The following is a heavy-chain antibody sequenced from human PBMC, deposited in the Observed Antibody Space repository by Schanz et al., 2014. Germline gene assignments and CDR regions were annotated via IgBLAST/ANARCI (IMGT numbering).Heavy chain of an antibody. J-gene: IGHJ4*02. CDR1: GFTFRGYA. Sequence: EVQLLESGGGLVQPGGSLRLSCAASGFTFRGYAMSWVRQAPGRGLEWVSIISGSGGNTYYADAVRGRFTISRDNSKNTVYLQMNSLRAEDTAVYYCARSRSGFYFDYWGQGTLVTVSS. CDR3: ARSRSGFYFDY. CDR2: ISGSGGNT. D-gene: IGHD1-26*01. V-gene: IGHV3-23*01.